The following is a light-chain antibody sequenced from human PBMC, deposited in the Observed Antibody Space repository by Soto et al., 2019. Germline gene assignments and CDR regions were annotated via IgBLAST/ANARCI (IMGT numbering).Light chain of an antibody. CDR3: QQYGSSPRYT. CDR2: GAS. J-gene: IGKJ2*01. V-gene: IGKV3-20*01. CDR1: QSVSSNY. Sequence: EIMLTQSPGTLSLSPGERATLSCRASQSVSSNYLAWYQQKPGQAPRLLIYGASSRATGIPDRFSGSGSGKNFTLTISRLEPEEYAVYYRQQYGSSPRYTFVQGTKQEIK.